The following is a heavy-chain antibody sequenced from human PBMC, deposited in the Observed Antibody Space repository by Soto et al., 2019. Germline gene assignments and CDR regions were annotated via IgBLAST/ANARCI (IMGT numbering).Heavy chain of an antibody. D-gene: IGHD2-21*01. CDR3: ASARHIGP. J-gene: IGHJ4*02. CDR2: ISYDGSNK. CDR1: GFTFSSYA. V-gene: IGHV3-30-3*01. Sequence: GGSLRLSCAASGFTFSSYAMHWVRQAPGKGLEWVADISYDGSNKYYADSVKGRFTISRDNAENSLYLQMTSLRAEDTAVYYCASARHIGPWGQGTLVTVSS.